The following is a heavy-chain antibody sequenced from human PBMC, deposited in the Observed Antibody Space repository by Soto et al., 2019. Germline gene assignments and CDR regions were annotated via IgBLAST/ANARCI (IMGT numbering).Heavy chain of an antibody. Sequence: PGGSLRLSCAASGFTFDGYTMHWVRQAPGKGLEWVSLISWDGGSTYYADSVKGRFTISRDNSKNSLYLQMNSLRTEDTALYYCAKDRDGYSYGYGAFDIWGQGTMVTVSS. J-gene: IGHJ3*02. D-gene: IGHD5-18*01. CDR2: ISWDGGST. CDR3: AKDRDGYSYGYGAFDI. CDR1: GFTFDGYT. V-gene: IGHV3-43*01.